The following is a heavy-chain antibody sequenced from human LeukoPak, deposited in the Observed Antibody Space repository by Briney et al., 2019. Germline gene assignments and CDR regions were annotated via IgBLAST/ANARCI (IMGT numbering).Heavy chain of an antibody. D-gene: IGHD3-3*01. CDR1: GGSISSGSYY. CDR2: IYYSGST. J-gene: IGHJ5*02. V-gene: IGHV4-61*01. Sequence: SETLSLTCTVSGGSISSGSYYWSWIRQPPGKGLEWIGYIYYSGSTNYNPSLKSRVTISVDTSKNQFSLKLSSVTAADTAVYYCARLRFLEWLFVDWFDPWGQGTLVTVSS. CDR3: ARLRFLEWLFVDWFDP.